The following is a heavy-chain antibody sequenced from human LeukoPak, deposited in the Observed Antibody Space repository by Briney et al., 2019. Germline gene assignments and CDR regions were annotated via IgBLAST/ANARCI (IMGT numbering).Heavy chain of an antibody. J-gene: IGHJ4*02. CDR1: GGSFSGYY. CDR2: INHSGST. CDR3: ARGSRDFWSGYYAPNFDY. Sequence: KASETLSLTCAVYGGSFSGYYWSWIRQPPGKGLEWIGEINHSGSTNYNPSLKSRVTISVDTSKNQFSLKLSSVTAADTAVYYCARGSRDFWSGYYAPNFDYWGQGTLVTVSS. D-gene: IGHD3-3*01. V-gene: IGHV4-34*01.